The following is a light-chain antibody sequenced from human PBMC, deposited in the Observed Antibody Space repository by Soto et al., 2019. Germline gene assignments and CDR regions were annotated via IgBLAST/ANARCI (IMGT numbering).Light chain of an antibody. CDR1: QDIRNF. V-gene: IGKV1-27*01. CDR2: AAS. Sequence: DIQMTQSPTSLSASVGDRVTITCRASQDIRNFVAWYQQKPGQAPKLLIYAASTLQSGVPSRFSGSASGTDFTLTINSLQAEDVATYSCQKYSSVPVFGPGTKVEIK. J-gene: IGKJ3*01. CDR3: QKYSSVPV.